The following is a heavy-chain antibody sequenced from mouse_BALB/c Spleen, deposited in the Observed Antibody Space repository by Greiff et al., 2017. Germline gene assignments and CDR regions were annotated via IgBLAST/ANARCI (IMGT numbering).Heavy chain of an antibody. Sequence: VKLQESGPGLVAPSQSLSITCTVSGFSLTGYGVNWVRQPPGKGLEWLGMIWGDGSTDYNSALKSRLSISKDNSKSQVFLKMNSLQTDDTARYYCAREGAYYGNYVAYWGQGTLVTVSA. CDR2: IWGDGST. J-gene: IGHJ3*01. V-gene: IGHV2-6-7*01. D-gene: IGHD2-10*01. CDR3: AREGAYYGNYVAY. CDR1: GFSLTGYG.